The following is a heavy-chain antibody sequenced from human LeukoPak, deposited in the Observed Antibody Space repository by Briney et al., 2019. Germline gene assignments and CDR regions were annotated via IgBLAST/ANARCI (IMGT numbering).Heavy chain of an antibody. D-gene: IGHD3-10*01. Sequence: GASVKVSCKASGYTFTSYVINWVRQATGQGLEWMGWMNPNSGNTGYAQKFQGRVTMTRNTSISTAYMELSSLRSEDTAVYYCARPGDYYGSGSYYKLWGQGTLVTVSS. V-gene: IGHV1-8*01. CDR1: GYTFTSYV. CDR2: MNPNSGNT. CDR3: ARPGDYYGSGSYYKL. J-gene: IGHJ4*02.